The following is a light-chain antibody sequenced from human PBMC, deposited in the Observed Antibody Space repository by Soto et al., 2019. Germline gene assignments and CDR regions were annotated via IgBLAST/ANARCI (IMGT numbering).Light chain of an antibody. CDR1: QCVSCSY. Sequence: VLAEALATLSLSPGDRATLSCGASQCVSCSYLAWYQQKPGLAPRLIIYDASTRATGIPDRFSGSGSGTDFTLTISRLEPEDFAVYYCQQSGSSPITFGQATPLEIK. CDR2: DAS. CDR3: QQSGSSPIT. J-gene: IGKJ5*01. V-gene: IGKV3D-20*01.